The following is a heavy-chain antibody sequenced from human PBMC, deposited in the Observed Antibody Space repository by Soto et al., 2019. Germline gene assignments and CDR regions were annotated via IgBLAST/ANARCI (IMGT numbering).Heavy chain of an antibody. J-gene: IGHJ4*02. V-gene: IGHV3-30*18. D-gene: IGHD2-2*01. CDR3: AKRGFSSLFDY. Sequence: PGGSLRLSCAASGFTFSSYGMHWVRQAPGKGLEWVAVISYDGSNKYYADSVKGRFTISRDNSKNTLYLQMNSLRAEDTAVYYCAKRGFSSLFDYWGQGTLVTVSS. CDR1: GFTFSSYG. CDR2: ISYDGSNK.